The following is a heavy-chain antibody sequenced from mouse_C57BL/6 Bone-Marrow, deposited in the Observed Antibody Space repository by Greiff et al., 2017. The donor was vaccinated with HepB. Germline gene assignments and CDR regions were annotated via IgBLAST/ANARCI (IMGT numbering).Heavy chain of an antibody. V-gene: IGHV1-50*01. CDR3: ARWGVGGFAY. CDR2: IDPSDSYT. CDR1: GYTFTSYW. J-gene: IGHJ3*01. Sequence: QVQLQQPGAELVKPGASVKLSCKASGYTFTSYWMQWVKQRPGQGLEWIGEIDPSDSYTNYNQKFKGKATLTVETSSSTAYMQLSSLTSEDSAVYYCARWGVGGFAYWGQGTLVTVSA.